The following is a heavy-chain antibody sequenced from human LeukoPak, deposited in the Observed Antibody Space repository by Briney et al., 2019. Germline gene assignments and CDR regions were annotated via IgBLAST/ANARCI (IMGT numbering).Heavy chain of an antibody. J-gene: IGHJ1*01. CDR2: IIPIFGTA. CDR3: ARDFPPYSGSPGSFQH. Sequence: GASVKVSCKASGGTFSSYAISWVRQAPGQGLEWMGGIIPIFGTANYAQKFQGRVTITTDESTSTAYMELSSLRSEDTAVYYCARDFPPYSGSPGSFQHWGQGTLVTVSS. D-gene: IGHD1-26*01. V-gene: IGHV1-69*05. CDR1: GGTFSSYA.